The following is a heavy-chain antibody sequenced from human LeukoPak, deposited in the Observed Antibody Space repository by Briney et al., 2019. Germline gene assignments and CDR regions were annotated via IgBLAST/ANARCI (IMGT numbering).Heavy chain of an antibody. CDR1: GYTFTGYY. V-gene: IGHV1-2*02. J-gene: IGHJ5*02. CDR3: AVPGPSIVGATSWFDP. CDR2: INPNSGGT. D-gene: IGHD1-26*01. Sequence: GASVKVSCKASGYTFTGYYMHWVRQAPGQGLEWMGWINPNSGGTNYAQKFQGRVTMTRDTSISTAYMELSRLRSDDTAVYYCAVPGPSIVGATSWFDPWGQGTLVTVSS.